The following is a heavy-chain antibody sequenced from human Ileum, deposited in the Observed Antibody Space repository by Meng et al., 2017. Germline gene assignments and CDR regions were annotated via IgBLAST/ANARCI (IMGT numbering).Heavy chain of an antibody. J-gene: IGHJ4*02. CDR2: TFYRSKWND. D-gene: IGHD6-19*01. V-gene: IGHV6-1*01. CDR1: GDSFSSDSGA. CDR3: ARGWYSSGFHS. Sequence: SQTLSLTCAISGDSFSSDSGAWNWIRQSPSRGLEWLGRTFYRSKWNDDFAESVKSRITITTDTSKNLFSLQLNSVTPEDTAVYYCARGWYSSGFHSWGQGTLVTVSS.